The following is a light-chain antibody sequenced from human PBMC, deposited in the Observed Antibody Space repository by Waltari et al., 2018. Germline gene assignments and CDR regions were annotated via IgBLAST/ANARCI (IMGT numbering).Light chain of an antibody. CDR3: QQYNTWPPST. CDR1: QYISNN. V-gene: IGKV3-15*01. Sequence: VITQPLAALSVSPGERSTLPCRASQYISNNLAWYQHKPGQPPRLLLSGASTRATGVPARFSGSGSGTEFSLTISSLQSEDSAIYFCQQYNTWPPSTFGQGTKLEIK. J-gene: IGKJ2*02. CDR2: GAS.